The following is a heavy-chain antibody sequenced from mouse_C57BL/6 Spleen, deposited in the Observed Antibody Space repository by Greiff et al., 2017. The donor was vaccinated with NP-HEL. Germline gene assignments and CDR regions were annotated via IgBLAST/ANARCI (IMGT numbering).Heavy chain of an antibody. CDR1: VYTFTSYW. D-gene: IGHD4-1*01. CDR2: INPSSGYT. CDR3: ARRANWDEEDYYAMDY. J-gene: IGHJ4*01. V-gene: IGHV1-7*01. Sequence: QVQLKQSGAELAQPGASVKLSCQASVYTFTSYWMHWVKQRPGQGLEWIGYINPSSGYTKYNQKFQDKAPLTADKSSSTAYMQLSSLTYEDSAVYYCARRANWDEEDYYAMDYWGQGTSVTVSS.